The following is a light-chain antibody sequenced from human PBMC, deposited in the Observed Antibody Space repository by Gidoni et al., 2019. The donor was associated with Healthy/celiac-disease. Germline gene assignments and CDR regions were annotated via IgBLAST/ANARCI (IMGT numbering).Light chain of an antibody. Sequence: QSVLTQPPSVSGAPGQRVTISCTGSSSNTGAGYDVHWYQQLPGTAPKLLIYGNSTRPSGVPARFSGSKSGTSASLAITGLQAEDEADYYCQSYDSSLSGYWVFGGGTKLTVL. V-gene: IGLV1-40*01. CDR1: SSNTGAGYD. J-gene: IGLJ3*02. CDR3: QSYDSSLSGYWV. CDR2: GNS.